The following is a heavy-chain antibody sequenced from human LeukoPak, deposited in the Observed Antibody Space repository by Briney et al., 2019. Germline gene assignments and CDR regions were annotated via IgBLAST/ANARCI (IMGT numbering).Heavy chain of an antibody. CDR3: AREEQQLADY. CDR2: ISSSGSTI. V-gene: IGHV3-48*03. D-gene: IGHD6-13*01. CDR1: GFTFSSYG. J-gene: IGHJ4*02. Sequence: PGGSPRLSCAASGFTFSSYGMNWVRQAPGKGLEWVSYISSSGSTIYYADSVKGRFTISRDNAKNSLYLQMNSLRAEDTAVYYCAREEQQLADYWGQGTLVTVSS.